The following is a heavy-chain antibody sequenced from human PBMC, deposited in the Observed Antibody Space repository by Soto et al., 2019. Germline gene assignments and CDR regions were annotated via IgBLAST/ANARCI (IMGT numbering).Heavy chain of an antibody. CDR1: GYIFTSYG. Sequence: QVQLVQSGAEVKKPGASVKVSCKASGYIFTSYGISWVRQAPGQGLEWMGWISAYNGNTHYAQKFQGRVTMTTDTYTSTAYMELTSLRSDDTAVFYCARDPRYTTVTPDYWGQGTLVTVSS. D-gene: IGHD4-4*01. V-gene: IGHV1-18*01. CDR2: ISAYNGNT. J-gene: IGHJ4*02. CDR3: ARDPRYTTVTPDY.